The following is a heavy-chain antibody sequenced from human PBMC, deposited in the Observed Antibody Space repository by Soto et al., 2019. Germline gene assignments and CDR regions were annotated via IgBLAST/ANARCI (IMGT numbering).Heavy chain of an antibody. J-gene: IGHJ4*02. D-gene: IGHD3-10*01. Sequence: QVQLQQWGAGLLKPSETLSLTCAVYGGSFSGYYWSWSRHPPGQGMERIGESNHCGSTNYNPSLLSRVTTSVDTSKNHYSPKLMSVAAADTAVEYCAIGRYGSGRYGVDYWGQGTLVTVSS. CDR1: GGSFSGYY. CDR3: AIGRYGSGRYGVDY. CDR2: SNHCGST. V-gene: IGHV4-34*01.